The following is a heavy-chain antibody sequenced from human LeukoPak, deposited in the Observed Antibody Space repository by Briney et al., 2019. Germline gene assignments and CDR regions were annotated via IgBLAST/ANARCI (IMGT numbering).Heavy chain of an antibody. Sequence: SDTLSLTCTVSGGSISSYYWSWIRQPPGKGLEWIGYIYYSGSTNYKSSLKSRVTTSVDTSKNQFSLKLSSVTAADTAVYYCARTTEGGYSYGYFYYYYMDVWGKGTTVTISS. J-gene: IGHJ6*03. CDR3: ARTTEGGYSYGYFYYYYMDV. D-gene: IGHD5-18*01. V-gene: IGHV4-59*07. CDR2: IYYSGST. CDR1: GGSISSYY.